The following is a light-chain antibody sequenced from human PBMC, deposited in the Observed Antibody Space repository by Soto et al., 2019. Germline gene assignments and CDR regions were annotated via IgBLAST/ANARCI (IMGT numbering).Light chain of an antibody. CDR2: GAS. CDR3: QQYYRYPIT. J-gene: IGKJ4*01. Sequence: DVQMTQSPSSVSASVGDRVTITCRASQDIATWIAWYQQKPGKAPTLLISGASNLQSGVPSRFSGGGSGTDFTLTISTLQPEDFATYYCQQYYRYPITFGGGSKVEI. CDR1: QDIATW. V-gene: IGKV1D-16*01.